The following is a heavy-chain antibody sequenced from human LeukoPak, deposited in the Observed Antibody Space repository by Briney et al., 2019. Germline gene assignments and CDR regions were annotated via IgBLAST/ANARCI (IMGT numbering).Heavy chain of an antibody. J-gene: IGHJ6*02. Sequence: GGSLRLSCAASGFSFSTYAMNWVRQGPGKWLECVATISVSGYTTYYADCAKGRFTISRGNSKNTLFLQMDSLSGEDTAVFFCARYCSSRPCQGSSYYFGMDVWGQGTTVTVSS. CDR2: ISVSGYTT. CDR3: ARYCSSRPCQGSSYYFGMDV. D-gene: IGHD2-2*01. V-gene: IGHV3-23*01. CDR1: GFSFSTYA.